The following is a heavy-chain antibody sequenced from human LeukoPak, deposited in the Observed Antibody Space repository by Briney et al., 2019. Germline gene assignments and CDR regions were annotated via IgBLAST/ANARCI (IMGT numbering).Heavy chain of an antibody. CDR3: ARDRIAAGMCDP. V-gene: IGHV1-2*02. D-gene: IGHD6-13*01. J-gene: IGHJ5*02. Sequence: ASVKVSCKASGHTFTGYYMHWVRQAPGQGLEWMGWINPNSGGTNYAQKFQGRVTMTRDTSISTVYMELSSLRFDDTALYYCARDRIAAGMCDPWGQGTPVTVSS. CDR1: GHTFTGYY. CDR2: INPNSGGT.